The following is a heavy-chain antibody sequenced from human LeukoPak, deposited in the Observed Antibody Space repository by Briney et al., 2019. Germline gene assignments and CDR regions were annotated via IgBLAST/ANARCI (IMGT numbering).Heavy chain of an antibody. CDR1: GYTFTSYA. J-gene: IGHJ4*02. V-gene: IGHV7-4-1*02. CDR3: ARERYYYDSSGYRTVDY. Sequence: ASVKVSCKASGYTFTSYAMNWVRQAPGQGLEWMGWINTNTGNPTYAQGFTGRFVFSLDTSVSTAYLQISSLKAEDTAVYYCARERYYYDSSGYRTVDYWGQGTLVTVSS. D-gene: IGHD3-22*01. CDR2: INTNTGNP.